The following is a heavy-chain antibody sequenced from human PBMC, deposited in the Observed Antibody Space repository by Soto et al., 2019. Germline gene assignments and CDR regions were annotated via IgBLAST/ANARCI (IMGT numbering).Heavy chain of an antibody. V-gene: IGHV1-18*01. D-gene: IGHD4-17*01. CDR2: ISAYNGNT. J-gene: IGHJ4*02. Sequence: SVKVSCKASGYTFTRYVISWVRQAPGQGLEWMGWISAYNGNTNYAQKLQGRVTMTTDTSTSTAYMELRSLRSDDTAVYYCARDLATVTTDFDYWGQGTLLIFSS. CDR3: ARDLATVTTDFDY. CDR1: GYTFTRYV.